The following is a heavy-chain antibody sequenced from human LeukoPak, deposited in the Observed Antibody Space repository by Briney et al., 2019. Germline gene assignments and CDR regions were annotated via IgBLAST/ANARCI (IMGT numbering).Heavy chain of an antibody. Sequence: GRSLRLSCAASGFTFDDYAMHWVRQAPGKGLEWVSGISWNSGSIGYADSVKGRFTISRDNAKNSLYLQMNSLRAEDTALYYCAKDSGSQNTDSDYWGQGTLVTVSS. CDR2: ISWNSGSI. CDR1: GFTFDDYA. V-gene: IGHV3-9*01. J-gene: IGHJ4*02. D-gene: IGHD1-26*01. CDR3: AKDSGSQNTDSDY.